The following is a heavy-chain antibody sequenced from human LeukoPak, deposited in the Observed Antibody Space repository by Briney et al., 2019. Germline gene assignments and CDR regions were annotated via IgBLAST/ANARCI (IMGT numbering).Heavy chain of an antibody. V-gene: IGHV3-30*18. J-gene: IGHJ4*02. D-gene: IGHD1-26*01. CDR1: GFTFSSYG. CDR2: ISYDGSNK. CDR3: AKDRSSRSGSLQGAGY. Sequence: GGSLRLSCAASGFTFSSYGMHWVRQAPGKGLEWVAVISYDGSNKYYADSVKGRFTISRDNSKNTLYLQMNSLRAEDTAVYYCAKDRSSRSGSLQGAGYWGQGTLVTVSS.